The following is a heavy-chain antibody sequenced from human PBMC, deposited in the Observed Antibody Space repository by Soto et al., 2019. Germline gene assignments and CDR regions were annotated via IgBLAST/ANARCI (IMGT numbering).Heavy chain of an antibody. V-gene: IGHV3-23*01. CDR2: ISGSGGST. CDR1: GFTFSNYA. Sequence: GSLRLSCAGSGFTFSNYAMSWVRQAPGKGLAWVSAISGSGGSTYYADSVKGRFTISRDNSKNTLYLQMNSLRAEDTALYYCAKVPVGATGRFDYWGQGTLVTVSS. D-gene: IGHD1-26*01. CDR3: AKVPVGATGRFDY. J-gene: IGHJ4*02.